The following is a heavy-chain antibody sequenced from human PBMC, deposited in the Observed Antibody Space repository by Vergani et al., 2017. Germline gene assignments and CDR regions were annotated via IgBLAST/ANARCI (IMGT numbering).Heavy chain of an antibody. V-gene: IGHV3-64*01. J-gene: IGHJ4*02. CDR2: ISSNGGST. CDR3: ARDMVATYNSGFVY. D-gene: IGHD5-12*01. CDR1: GFTFSSYA. Sequence: EVQLVESGGGLVQPGGSLRLSCAASGFTFSSYAMHWVRQAPGKGLEYVSAISSNGGSTYYANSVKGRFTISRDNSKNTLYLQMGSLRAEDMAVYYCARDMVATYNSGFVYWGQGTLVTVSS.